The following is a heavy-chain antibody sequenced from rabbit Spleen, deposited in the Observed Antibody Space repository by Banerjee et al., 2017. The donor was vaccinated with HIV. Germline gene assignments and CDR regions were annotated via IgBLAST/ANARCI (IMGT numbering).Heavy chain of an antibody. D-gene: IGHD1-1*01. CDR2: IYAGSSGST. V-gene: IGHV1S45*01. Sequence: QQQLEESGGGLVKPGGTLTLTCKASGIDFSSYYYMCWVRQAPGKGLEWIACIYAGSSGSTYYASWAKGRFTISKTSSTTVTLRMTSLTAADTATYFCARDDETSGGYQFNLWGPGTLVTVS. J-gene: IGHJ4*01. CDR1: GIDFSSYYY. CDR3: ARDDETSGGYQFNL.